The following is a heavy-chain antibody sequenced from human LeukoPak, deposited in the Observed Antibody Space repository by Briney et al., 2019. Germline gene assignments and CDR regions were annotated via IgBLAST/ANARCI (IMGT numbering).Heavy chain of an antibody. V-gene: IGHV1-2*02. CDR3: ARFRGSGWYSFDL. CDR1: GGTFSSYA. CDR2: INPTSFGT. D-gene: IGHD6-19*01. J-gene: IGHJ5*02. Sequence: AASVKVSCKASGGTFSSYAISWVRQAPGQGLEWMGWINPTSFGTKYEQKFQGRVTMTRDTSISTDYMELSDLRSDDTAVYYCARFRGSGWYSFDLWGQGTLVTVSS.